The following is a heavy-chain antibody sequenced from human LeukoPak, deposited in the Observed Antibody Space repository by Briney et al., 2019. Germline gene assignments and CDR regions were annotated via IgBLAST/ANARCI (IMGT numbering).Heavy chain of an antibody. CDR3: ARTWIQLWSYYYYYMDV. Sequence: SETLSLTCAVYGGSFSGYYWSWIRQPPGKGLEWIGEINHSGSTNYNPSLKSRVTISVDTSKNQFSLKLSSVTAADTAVYYCARTWIQLWSYYYYYMDVWGKGTTVTVSS. J-gene: IGHJ6*03. CDR2: INHSGST. V-gene: IGHV4-34*01. D-gene: IGHD5-18*01. CDR1: GGSFSGYY.